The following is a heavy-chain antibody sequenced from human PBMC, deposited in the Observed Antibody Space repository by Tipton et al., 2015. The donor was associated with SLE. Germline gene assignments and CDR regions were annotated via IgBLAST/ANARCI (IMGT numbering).Heavy chain of an antibody. D-gene: IGHD6-19*01. CDR2: INHSGST. J-gene: IGHJ4*02. CDR1: GGSFSGYY. Sequence: TLSLTCAVYGGSFSGYYRSWIRQPPGKGLEWIGEINHSGSTNYNPSLKSRVTISVDTSKNQFSLKLSSVTAADTAVYYCARMGIAVAGIDYWGQGTLVTVSS. V-gene: IGHV4-34*01. CDR3: ARMGIAVAGIDY.